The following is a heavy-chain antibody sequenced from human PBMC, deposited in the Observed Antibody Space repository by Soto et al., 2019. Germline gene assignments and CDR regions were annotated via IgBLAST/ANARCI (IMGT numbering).Heavy chain of an antibody. CDR1: GFTFSDHY. Sequence: EVQLVESGGDLVQPGGSLRLSCETSGFTFSDHYIDWVRQAPGKGLEWVGSTKNKANRYSTEHAASVTGRFTISRDDSKTSVYLQMNSLKIEDTAVYYCANYFVDKFGHWGQGTLVTVSS. CDR2: TKNKANRYST. CDR3: ANYFVDKFGH. J-gene: IGHJ4*02. D-gene: IGHD3-10*01. V-gene: IGHV3-72*01.